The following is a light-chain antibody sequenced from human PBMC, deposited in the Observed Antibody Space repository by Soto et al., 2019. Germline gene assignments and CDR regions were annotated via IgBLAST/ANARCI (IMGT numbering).Light chain of an antibody. CDR2: DVS. J-gene: IGLJ1*01. CDR1: SSDVGAYTY. CDR3: TSYTSSSTPYV. V-gene: IGLV2-14*01. Sequence: QSALTQPASVSGSPGQSITISCAGTSSDVGAYTYVSWYQQHPGKAPKLMIYDVSKRPSGVSNRFSGSKSGNTASLTISGLQAEDEADYYCTSYTSSSTPYVFGGGTKLTVL.